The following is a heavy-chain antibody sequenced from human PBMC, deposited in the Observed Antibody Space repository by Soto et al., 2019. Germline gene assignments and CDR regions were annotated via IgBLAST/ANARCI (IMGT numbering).Heavy chain of an antibody. CDR3: ARLGNYYDSSGYFE. V-gene: IGHV1-2*02. CDR1: GYTFTGYY. D-gene: IGHD3-22*01. CDR2: INPNSGGT. J-gene: IGHJ4*02. Sequence: VASVKVSCKASGYTFTGYYMHWVRQAPGQGLEWMGWINPNSGGTNYAQKFQGRVTMTRDTSISTAYMELSRLRSDDTAVYYCARLGNYYDSSGYFEWGQGTLVTVSS.